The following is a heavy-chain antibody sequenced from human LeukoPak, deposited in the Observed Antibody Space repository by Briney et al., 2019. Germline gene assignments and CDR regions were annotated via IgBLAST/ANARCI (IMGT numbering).Heavy chain of an antibody. Sequence: GGSLRLSCAASGFTFSSFSMNWVRQAPGKGLEWVSFITGSSSTIYYADSVKGRFTISRDNAKNSLYLQMNSLRAEDTAVYYCARDITSGSFPTFDYWGQGTLVTVSS. CDR3: ARDITSGSFPTFDY. V-gene: IGHV3-48*01. CDR2: ITGSSSTI. J-gene: IGHJ4*02. D-gene: IGHD3-10*01. CDR1: GFTFSSFS.